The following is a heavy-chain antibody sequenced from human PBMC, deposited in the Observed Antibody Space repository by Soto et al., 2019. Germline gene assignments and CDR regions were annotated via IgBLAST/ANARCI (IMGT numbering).Heavy chain of an antibody. CDR2: ISAYNGNT. CDR3: ARALTIARSRLYVPFRF. D-gene: IGHD4-17*01. J-gene: IGHJ4*02. V-gene: IGHV1-18*03. Sequence: QVQLVQSGAEVKKPGASVKVSCKASGYTFTSYGISWVRQAPGQGLEWMGWISAYNGNTNYAQKLQGRVTMTTDTSTSTAYMELRSLRSDDIAVYYCARALTIARSRLYVPFRFWGQGTLVTVSS. CDR1: GYTFTSYG.